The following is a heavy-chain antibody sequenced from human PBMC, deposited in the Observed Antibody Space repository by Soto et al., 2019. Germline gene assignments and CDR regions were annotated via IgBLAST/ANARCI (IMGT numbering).Heavy chain of an antibody. V-gene: IGHV3-48*03. CDR1: GFTCSSYE. D-gene: IGHD2-15*01. CDR3: ARDSYVISTLVARPYYFDY. CDR2: ISSSGSTI. J-gene: IGHJ4*02. Sequence: GGSLRLSCAASGFTCSSYEMNWVRQAPGKGLEWVSYISSSGSTIYYADSVKGRFTISRDNAKNSLYLQMNSLRAEDTAVYYCARDSYVISTLVARPYYFDYWGQGTLVTVSS.